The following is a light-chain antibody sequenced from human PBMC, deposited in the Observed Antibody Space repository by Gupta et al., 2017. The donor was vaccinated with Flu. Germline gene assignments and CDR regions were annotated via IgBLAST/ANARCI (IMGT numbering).Light chain of an antibody. V-gene: IGLV3-1*01. Sequence: SYELTQSPSMSVSPGPTPTIPCSGVTLGHKYASWYQHKPGQSPVLVIHKDTIRPPGSPERFSGSNSGSTATLTISGTQALDEADYYCQTWDNDNVVFGGGTKLAVL. CDR1: TLGHKY. J-gene: IGLJ2*01. CDR2: KDT. CDR3: QTWDNDNVV.